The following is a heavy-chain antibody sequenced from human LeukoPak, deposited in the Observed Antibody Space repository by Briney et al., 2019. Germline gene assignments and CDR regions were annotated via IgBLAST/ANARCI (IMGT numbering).Heavy chain of an antibody. CDR3: ARVPEGLGVLLMNFDY. CDR2: ISAYNGNT. D-gene: IGHD3-16*01. Sequence: GASVKVSCKASGYTFTSYGISWVRQAPGQGLEWMGWISAYNGNTNYAQKLQGRVTTTTDTSTSTAYMELRSLRSDDTAVYYCARVPEGLGVLLMNFDYWGQGTLVTVSS. J-gene: IGHJ4*02. V-gene: IGHV1-18*01. CDR1: GYTFTSYG.